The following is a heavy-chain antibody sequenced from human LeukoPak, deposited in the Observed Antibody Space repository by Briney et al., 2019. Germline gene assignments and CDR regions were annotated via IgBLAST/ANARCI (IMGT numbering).Heavy chain of an antibody. J-gene: IGHJ3*02. CDR1: GFTFSSYR. CDR2: ISSSGSTI. D-gene: IGHD3-22*01. CDR3: ARGMGYYDSSGHDAFDI. V-gene: IGHV3-48*04. Sequence: GGSLRLSCAASGFTFSSYRMNWVRQAPGKGLEWVSYISSSGSTIYYADSVKGRFTISRDNAKNSLYLQMNSLRAEDTAVYYCARGMGYYDSSGHDAFDIWGQGTMVTVSS.